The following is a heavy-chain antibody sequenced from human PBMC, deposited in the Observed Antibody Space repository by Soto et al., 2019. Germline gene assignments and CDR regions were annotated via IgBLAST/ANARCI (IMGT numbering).Heavy chain of an antibody. D-gene: IGHD2-2*01. Sequence: ASVKVSCKASGYTFTSYGISWVRQAPGQGLEWMGWISAYNGNTNYAQKLQGRATMTTDTSTSTAYMELRSLRSDDTAVYYCARDIVVVPAGRDYYYYYMDVWGKGTTVTVSS. J-gene: IGHJ6*03. CDR2: ISAYNGNT. V-gene: IGHV1-18*01. CDR1: GYTFTSYG. CDR3: ARDIVVVPAGRDYYYYYMDV.